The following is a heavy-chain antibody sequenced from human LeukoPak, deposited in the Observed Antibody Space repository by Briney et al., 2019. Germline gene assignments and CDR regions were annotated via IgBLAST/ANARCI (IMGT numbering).Heavy chain of an antibody. CDR3: ARDPNYYYYYMDV. CDR1: GGSFSGYY. Sequence: TSETLSLTCAVYGGSFSGYYWSWIRQPPGKGLEWIGEINHSGSTNYNPALKSRVTISVDTSKNQFSLKLSSVTAADTAVYYCARDPNYYYYYMDVWGKGTTVTVSS. V-gene: IGHV4-34*01. J-gene: IGHJ6*03. CDR2: INHSGST.